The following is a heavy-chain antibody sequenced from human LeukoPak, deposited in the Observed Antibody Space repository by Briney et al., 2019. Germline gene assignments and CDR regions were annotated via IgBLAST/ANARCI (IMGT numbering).Heavy chain of an antibody. D-gene: IGHD6-19*01. Sequence: GGSLRLSCAASGFTFSSYWTHWVRQAPGKGLVWVSRVNSDGSSTTYADSVKGRFTISRDNAKNTLYLQMNSLRAEDTAVYYCARGSTQYSSGWYGLDYWAREPWSPSPQ. V-gene: IGHV3-74*01. J-gene: IGHJ4*02. CDR2: VNSDGSST. CDR3: ARGSTQYSSGWYGLDY. CDR1: GFTFSSYW.